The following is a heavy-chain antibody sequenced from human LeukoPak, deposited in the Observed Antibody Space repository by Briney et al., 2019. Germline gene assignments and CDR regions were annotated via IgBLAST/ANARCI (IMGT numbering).Heavy chain of an antibody. CDR1: GFTFSSYG. Sequence: PGGSLRLYCAASGFTFSSYGMSWVRQAPGKGLEWVSAISGSGGATYYADSVKGRFTISRDNSKNTLYLQMNSLRAEDTAVYYCAKNHSDGYLDYWGQGTLVTVSS. CDR2: ISGSGGAT. CDR3: AKNHSDGYLDY. V-gene: IGHV3-23*01. D-gene: IGHD5-24*01. J-gene: IGHJ4*02.